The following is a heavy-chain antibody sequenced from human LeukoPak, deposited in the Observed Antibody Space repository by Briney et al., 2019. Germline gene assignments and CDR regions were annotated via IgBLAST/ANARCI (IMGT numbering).Heavy chain of an antibody. CDR1: GGSISSHY. CDR2: ISYIGST. J-gene: IGHJ3*02. CDR3: AGDQLALNAFEI. Sequence: PSETLSLTCTVSGGSISSHYWSWIRQPPGKGLEWIGYISYIGSTNYSPSLKSRVTISVDTSKNQFSLRLSSVTAADTAIYYCAGDQLALNAFEIWGQGTMVTVYS. V-gene: IGHV4-59*11. D-gene: IGHD1-1*01.